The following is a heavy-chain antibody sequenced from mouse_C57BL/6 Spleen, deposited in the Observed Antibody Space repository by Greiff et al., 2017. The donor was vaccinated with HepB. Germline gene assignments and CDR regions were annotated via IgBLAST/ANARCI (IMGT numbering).Heavy chain of an antibody. CDR2: IYPGDGDT. Sequence: VKLMESGAELVKPGASVKISCKASGYAFSSYWMNWVKQRPGKGLEWIGQIYPGDGDTNYNGKFKGKATLTADKSSSTAYMQLSSLTSEDSAVYFGARGELGLLDYWGQGTTLTVSS. V-gene: IGHV1-80*01. CDR1: GYAFSSYW. J-gene: IGHJ2*01. CDR3: ARGELGLLDY. D-gene: IGHD4-1*01.